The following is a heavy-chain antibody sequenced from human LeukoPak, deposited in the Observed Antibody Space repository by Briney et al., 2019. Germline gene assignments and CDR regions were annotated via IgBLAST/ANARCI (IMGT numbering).Heavy chain of an antibody. CDR1: GFTFSNYA. J-gene: IGHJ4*02. CDR2: ISWNSGSI. V-gene: IGHV3-9*01. CDR3: AKDKGPGDPEGLDY. D-gene: IGHD7-27*01. Sequence: GGSLRLSCAASGFTFSNYAMSWVRQAPGKGLEWVSGISWNSGSIGYADSVKGRFTISRDNAKNSLYLQMNSLRAEDTALYYCAKDKGPGDPEGLDYWGQGTLVTVSS.